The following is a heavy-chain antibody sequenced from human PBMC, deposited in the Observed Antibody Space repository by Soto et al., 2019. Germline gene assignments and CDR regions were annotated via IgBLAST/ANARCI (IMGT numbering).Heavy chain of an antibody. CDR3: AKDRAWELPDNYFDY. CDR2: ISYDGSNK. J-gene: IGHJ4*02. D-gene: IGHD1-26*01. Sequence: PGGSLRLSCAASGFPFSSYGMHWVRQAPGKGLEWVAVISYDGSNKYYADSVKGRFTISRDNSKNTLYLQMNSLRAEDTAVYYCAKDRAWELPDNYFDYWGQGTLVT. CDR1: GFPFSSYG. V-gene: IGHV3-30*18.